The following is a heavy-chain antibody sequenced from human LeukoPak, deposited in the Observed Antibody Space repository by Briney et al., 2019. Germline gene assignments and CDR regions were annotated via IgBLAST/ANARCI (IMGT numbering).Heavy chain of an antibody. J-gene: IGHJ3*02. CDR3: AREDDTGRYMGDDAFDI. V-gene: IGHV1-69*06. Sequence: SVKVSCKASGGTFNNYAISWVRQAPGQGLELMGGIIPISDTANDAQKFKGRVTITADNSTSTVYIELSSLRSEDTAVYYCAREDDTGRYMGDDAFDIWGQGTMVTVSS. D-gene: IGHD1-26*01. CDR2: IIPISDTA. CDR1: GGTFNNYA.